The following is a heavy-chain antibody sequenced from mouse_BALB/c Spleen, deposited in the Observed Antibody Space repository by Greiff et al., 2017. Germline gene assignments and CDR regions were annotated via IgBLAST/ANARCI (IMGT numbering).Heavy chain of an antibody. V-gene: IGHV5-4*02. J-gene: IGHJ4*01. Sequence: EVQLVESGGGLVKPGGSLKLSCAASGFTFSDYYMYWVRQTPEKRLEWVATISDGGSYTYYPDSVKGRFTISRDNAKNNLYLQMSSLKSEDTAMYYCARDFGYRYYYAMDYWGQGTSVTVSS. CDR3: ARDFGYRYYYAMDY. CDR1: GFTFSDYY. D-gene: IGHD2-14*01. CDR2: ISDGGSYT.